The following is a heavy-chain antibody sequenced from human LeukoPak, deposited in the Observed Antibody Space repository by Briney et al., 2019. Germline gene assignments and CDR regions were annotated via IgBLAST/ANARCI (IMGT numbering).Heavy chain of an antibody. CDR2: IYYSGST. CDR1: GGSISSGGYS. J-gene: IGHJ4*02. D-gene: IGHD5-24*01. CDR3: ARGGGDGYNEANYYFDY. V-gene: IGHV4-30-4*07. Sequence: SSETLSLTCAVSGGSISSGGYSWSWIRQPPGKGLEWIGYIYYSGSTYYNPSLKSRVTISVDTSKNQFSLKLSSVTAADTAVYYCARGGGDGYNEANYYFDYWGQGTLVTVSS.